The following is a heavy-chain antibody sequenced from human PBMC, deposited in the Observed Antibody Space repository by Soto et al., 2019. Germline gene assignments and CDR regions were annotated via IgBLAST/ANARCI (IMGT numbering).Heavy chain of an antibody. D-gene: IGHD3-22*01. CDR2: ISYDGSNK. Sequence: VQLVESGGGVVQPGRSLRLSCAASGFTFSSFAMHWVRQAPGKGLELVAIISYDGSNKYYAESVKGRFTISRDNPKNTLYLQMSSLRAEDTAVYYCARDLSRGITMIALEIHYWGQGTLVTVSS. V-gene: IGHV3-30-3*01. CDR1: GFTFSSFA. CDR3: ARDLSRGITMIALEIHY. J-gene: IGHJ4*02.